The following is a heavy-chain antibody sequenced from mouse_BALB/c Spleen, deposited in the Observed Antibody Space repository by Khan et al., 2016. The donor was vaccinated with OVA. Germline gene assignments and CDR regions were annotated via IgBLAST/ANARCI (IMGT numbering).Heavy chain of an antibody. CDR1: GYSITSDYA. V-gene: IGHV3-2*02. CDR2: ISYSGST. J-gene: IGHJ1*01. D-gene: IGHD2-1*01. CDR3: ARRAYYGNWYFDV. Sequence: VQLKESGPGLVKPSQSLSLTCTVTGYSITSDYAWNWIRQFPGNKLEWMGYISYSGSTNYNPSLQSRISLTRETSKNQFFLQLNSVTTEDTATYYCARRAYYGNWYFDVWGAGTTVTVSS.